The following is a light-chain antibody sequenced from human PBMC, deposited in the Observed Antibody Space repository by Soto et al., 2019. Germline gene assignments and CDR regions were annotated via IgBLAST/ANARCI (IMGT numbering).Light chain of an antibody. Sequence: EIVMTQSPATLSVSPGERATLSCRASQSVSSNLAWYQQKPGQAPRRLIYGASTRATGIPARFSGSGSGTEFTLTISSLQSEDFAVYYRQHYNNWPPWTFGQGTKVEIK. V-gene: IGKV3-15*01. CDR1: QSVSSN. CDR3: QHYNNWPPWT. CDR2: GAS. J-gene: IGKJ1*01.